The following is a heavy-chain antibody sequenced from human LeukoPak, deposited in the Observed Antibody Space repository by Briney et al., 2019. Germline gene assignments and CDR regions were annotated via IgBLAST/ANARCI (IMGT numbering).Heavy chain of an antibody. J-gene: IGHJ4*02. D-gene: IGHD6-19*01. Sequence: SETLSLTGTVSGGSISSSDHFWAWIRQPPGKGLEWIGSIYYSGSSYFNPSLRSRVTMSVDTSKNQFSLKVSSVTAADTAVYYCATVIGVAATTYWGQGTLVTVSS. CDR3: ATVIGVAATTY. CDR1: GGSISSSDHF. CDR2: IYYSGSS. V-gene: IGHV4-39*01.